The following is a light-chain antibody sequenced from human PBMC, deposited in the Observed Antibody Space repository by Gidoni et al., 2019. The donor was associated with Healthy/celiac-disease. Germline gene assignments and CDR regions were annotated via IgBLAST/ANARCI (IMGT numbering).Light chain of an antibody. CDR3: QQYGSSSIT. CDR2: GAS. J-gene: IGKJ5*01. CDR1: QSVSSSY. V-gene: IGKV3-20*01. Sequence: EIVLTQSPGTLSLSPGERATLSCRASQSVSSSYLAWYQQKPGQAPRLLIYGASSRATGIPDRFSGSGSGTDFTLTISRLEPEDFAVYYCQQYGSSSITFGQGPRLDIK.